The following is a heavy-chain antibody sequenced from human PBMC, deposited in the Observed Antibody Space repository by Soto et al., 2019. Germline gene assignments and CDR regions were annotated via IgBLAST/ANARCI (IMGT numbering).Heavy chain of an antibody. J-gene: IGHJ4*02. CDR1: GFTFSIYA. CDR2: ISGSGGST. D-gene: IGHD6-19*01. V-gene: IGHV3-23*01. Sequence: GGSLRLSCAASGFTFSIYAMSWVHQAPGKGLEWVSAISGSGGSTYYADSVKGRFTISRDNSKNTLHLQMNSLRAEDTASYYCAQNGQWLATPPVAWGQGSLVTVSS. CDR3: AQNGQWLATPPVA.